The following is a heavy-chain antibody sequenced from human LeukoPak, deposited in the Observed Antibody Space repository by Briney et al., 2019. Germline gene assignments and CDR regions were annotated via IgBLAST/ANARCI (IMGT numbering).Heavy chain of an antibody. CDR2: INSDGSRA. Sequence: PGGSLRLSCAASGFTFNIFWMHWVRQAPGKGLVWVSRINSDGSRAEYADSVKGRFTVSRDNAKNTVNLQMNSVRAEVTAVYYCARVIGSDDGYTFGFWGQGTLVTVSS. CDR3: ARVIGSDDGYTFGF. J-gene: IGHJ4*02. V-gene: IGHV3-74*01. CDR1: GFTFNIFW. D-gene: IGHD5-24*01.